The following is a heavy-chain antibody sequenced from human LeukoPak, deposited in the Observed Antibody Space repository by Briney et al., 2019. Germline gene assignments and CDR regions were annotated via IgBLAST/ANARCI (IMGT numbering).Heavy chain of an antibody. CDR3: AWGHCSSTSCYVFVNYYYYGMDV. Sequence: ASVKVSCKASGYTFTSYGISWVRQAPGQGLEWMGWISAYNGNTNYAQKLQGRVTMTTDTSTSTAYMELRSLRSEDAAVYYCAWGHCSSTSCYVFVNYYYYGMDVWGQGTTVTVSS. CDR2: ISAYNGNT. CDR1: GYTFTSYG. D-gene: IGHD2-2*01. V-gene: IGHV1-18*01. J-gene: IGHJ6*02.